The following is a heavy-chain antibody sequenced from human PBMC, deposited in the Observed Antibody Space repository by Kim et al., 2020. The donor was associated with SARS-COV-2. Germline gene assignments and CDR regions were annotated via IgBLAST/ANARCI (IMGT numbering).Heavy chain of an antibody. J-gene: IGHJ6*02. Sequence: GGSLRLSCAASGFTFSDYYMSWIRQAPGKGLEWVSFISSSSSYTNYADSVKGRFTTSRDNAKNSLYLQMNSLRAEDTAVYYCARASLGHCSRTSCPGSDYYYAMDVWGQGTTVTVSS. CDR1: GFTFSDYY. CDR3: ARASLGHCSRTSCPGSDYYYAMDV. V-gene: IGHV3-11*03. CDR2: ISSSSSYT. D-gene: IGHD2-2*01.